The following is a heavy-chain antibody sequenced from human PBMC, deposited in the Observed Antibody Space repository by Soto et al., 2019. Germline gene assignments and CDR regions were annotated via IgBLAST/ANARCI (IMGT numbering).Heavy chain of an antibody. Sequence: PVESLKISCNGFGYSFSTYCITWVRQMPGQGLEWMGRIDPSDSYTHYNPAFQGHVTISADRSISTAYLQWSSLKASDTAMFYCARLSCSRTTSYYGLDVWGQGTAVTVSS. J-gene: IGHJ6*02. CDR2: IDPSDSYT. D-gene: IGHD2-2*01. CDR1: GYSFSTYC. CDR3: ARLSCSRTTSYYGLDV. V-gene: IGHV5-10-1*01.